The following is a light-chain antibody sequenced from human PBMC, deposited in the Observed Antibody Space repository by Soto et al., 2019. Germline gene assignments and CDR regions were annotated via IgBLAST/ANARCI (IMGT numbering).Light chain of an antibody. J-gene: IGKJ1*01. CDR2: KAS. Sequence: DIQMTQSPSTLSASVGERVTITCRASQSISNWLAWYQHKPGKAPKLLIYKASSLRSGVPSRFSGCGSETEFTLTSSSLQPDDFSTYQHQQYNSCWTFGQGTKVEIK. CDR1: QSISNW. CDR3: QQYNSCWT. V-gene: IGKV1-5*03.